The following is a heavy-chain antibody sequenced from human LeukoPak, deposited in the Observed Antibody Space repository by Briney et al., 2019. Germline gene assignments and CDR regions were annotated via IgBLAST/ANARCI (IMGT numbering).Heavy chain of an antibody. D-gene: IGHD6-19*01. V-gene: IGHV1-18*04. CDR2: ISIYHGNT. Sequence: GASVKASCKASGYTFTNYGISWVRQAPGQGLEWMGWISIYHGNTNYAQKLQGRVTMTTDTSTTTAYMELRSLRSDDTAVYYCARGSAYSSGWSLGMDVWGQGTTVTVSS. J-gene: IGHJ6*02. CDR3: ARGSAYSSGWSLGMDV. CDR1: GYTFTNYG.